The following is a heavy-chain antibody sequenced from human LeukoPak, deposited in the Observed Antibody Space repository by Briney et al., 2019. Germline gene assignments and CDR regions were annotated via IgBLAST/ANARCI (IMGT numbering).Heavy chain of an antibody. CDR2: ISYDGSNK. CDR3: ARDNYGFDY. Sequence: PGGSLRLSCAASGFNFRNYAMHWVRQAPGKGLEWVAFISYDGSNKYYADSVKGRFTISRDNSKNTLYLQMNSLRAEDTAVYYCARDNYGFDYWGQGALVTVSS. D-gene: IGHD3-10*01. V-gene: IGHV3-30*04. J-gene: IGHJ4*02. CDR1: GFNFRNYA.